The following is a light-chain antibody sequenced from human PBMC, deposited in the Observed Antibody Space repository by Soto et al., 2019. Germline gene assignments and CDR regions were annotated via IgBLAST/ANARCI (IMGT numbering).Light chain of an antibody. CDR2: GAS. Sequence: DINMTQSRSTLSASVGDRVTITCWASQSIDVWLAGYQPKLGKAPRLLIYGASSLQSGVPSRFSGRGSGTEFTHSISSLQPDDFATYFCHQYNRQSPDNFGQGTKLEIK. CDR1: QSIDVW. J-gene: IGKJ2*01. V-gene: IGKV1-5*01. CDR3: HQYNRQSPDN.